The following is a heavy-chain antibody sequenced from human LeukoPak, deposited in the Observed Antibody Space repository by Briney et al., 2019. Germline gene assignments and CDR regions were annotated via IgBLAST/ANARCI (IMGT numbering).Heavy chain of an antibody. CDR1: GFPFSSYW. Sequence: PGGSLRLSCAASGFPFSSYWLHWGRQAPGKGLVWVSRINSDGSSTYYADSVKGRFTISRDNAKNTLYLQMDSLRAEDTAVYYCARGSPGYSSSYFDYWGQGTLVTVSS. CDR3: ARGSPGYSSSYFDY. V-gene: IGHV3-74*01. J-gene: IGHJ4*02. D-gene: IGHD6-13*01. CDR2: INSDGSST.